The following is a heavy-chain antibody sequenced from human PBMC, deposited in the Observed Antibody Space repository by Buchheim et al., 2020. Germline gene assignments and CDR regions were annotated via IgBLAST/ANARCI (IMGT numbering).Heavy chain of an antibody. CDR2: ISYDGSNK. Sequence: QVQLVESGGGVVQPGRSLRLSCAASGFTFSSYGMHWVRQAPGKGLEWVAVISYDGSNKYYADSVKGRFTISRDNFKNTLYLQMNSLRAEDTAVYYCAKDRVRLLEWLPYYYYYYGMDVWGQGTT. V-gene: IGHV3-30*18. J-gene: IGHJ6*02. CDR1: GFTFSSYG. D-gene: IGHD3-3*01. CDR3: AKDRVRLLEWLPYYYYYYGMDV.